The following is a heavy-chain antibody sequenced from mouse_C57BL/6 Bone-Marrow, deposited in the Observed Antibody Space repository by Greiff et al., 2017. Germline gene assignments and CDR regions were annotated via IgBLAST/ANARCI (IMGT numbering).Heavy chain of an antibody. D-gene: IGHD2-3*01. CDR1: GFNIKDDY. CDR3: TFYRKWTWFAY. J-gene: IGHJ3*01. V-gene: IGHV14-4*01. Sequence: EVQLLQSGAEFVRPGASVKLSCTASGFNIKDDYMHWVNQRPEQGLEWIGWIDPENGDTEYASKLQGKATITADTSSNTAYLQLSSLTSEDTAVYYCTFYRKWTWFAYWGQGTLVTVSA. CDR2: IDPENGDT.